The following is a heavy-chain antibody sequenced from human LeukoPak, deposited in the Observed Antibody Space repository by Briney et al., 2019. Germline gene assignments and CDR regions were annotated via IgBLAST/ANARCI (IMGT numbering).Heavy chain of an antibody. Sequence: PGGSLRLSCAASGFTFSNAWMSWVRQAPGKGLEWVSGINWNGGSTGYADSVKGRFTISRDNAKNSLYLQMNSLRAEDTALYYCARALYSSSWYEAFDIWGQGTMVTVSS. J-gene: IGHJ3*02. D-gene: IGHD6-13*01. V-gene: IGHV3-20*04. CDR3: ARALYSSSWYEAFDI. CDR1: GFTFSNAW. CDR2: INWNGGST.